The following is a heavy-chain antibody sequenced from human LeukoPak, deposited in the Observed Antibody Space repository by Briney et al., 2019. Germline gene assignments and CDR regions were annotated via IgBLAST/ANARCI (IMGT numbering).Heavy chain of an antibody. CDR3: AREVVENYYYYYMDV. CDR2: ISYDGSNK. Sequence: GGSLRLSCAASGFTFSSYAMHWVRQAPGKGLEWVAVISYDGSNKYYADSVKGRFTISRDNSKNTLYLQMNSLRAEDTAVYYCAREVVENYYYYYMDVWGKGTTVTVSS. V-gene: IGHV3-30*04. CDR1: GFTFSSYA. J-gene: IGHJ6*03. D-gene: IGHD2-15*01.